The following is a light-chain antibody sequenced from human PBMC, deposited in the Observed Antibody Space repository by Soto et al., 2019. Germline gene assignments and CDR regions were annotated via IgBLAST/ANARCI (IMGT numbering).Light chain of an antibody. V-gene: IGKV3D-15*01. CDR2: AAT. CDR3: QEYNKWPLT. CDR1: QTVSSN. Sequence: EIVMTQSPATLSVSPGERATLSCWASQTVSSNLAWYQQKPGQAPRLLIYAATTRATGIPARFSGSGSGTEFTLTLGSLQSEDFAIYFCQEYNKWPLTFGGGTKVETK. J-gene: IGKJ4*01.